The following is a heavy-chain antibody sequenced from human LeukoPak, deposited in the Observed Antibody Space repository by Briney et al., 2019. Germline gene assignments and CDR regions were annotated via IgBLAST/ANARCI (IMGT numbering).Heavy chain of an antibody. CDR1: GFTFSSYG. V-gene: IGHV3-30*02. Sequence: GGSLRLSCAASGFTFSSYGMHWVRQAPGKGLEWVAFIRYDGSNKYYADSVKGRFTISRDNSKNTLYLQMNSLRAEDTAVYYCARGAQVPPQYSSGGGPSDYWGQGTLVTVSS. J-gene: IGHJ4*02. CDR3: ARGAQVPPQYSSGGGPSDY. CDR2: IRYDGSNK. D-gene: IGHD6-19*01.